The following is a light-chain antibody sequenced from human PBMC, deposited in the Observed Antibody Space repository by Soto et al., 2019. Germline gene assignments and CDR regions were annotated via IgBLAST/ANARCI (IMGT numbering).Light chain of an antibody. CDR3: QQYGSSLPIT. CDR1: QSVSRN. J-gene: IGKJ5*01. V-gene: IGKV3-20*01. Sequence: EIVMTQSPATLSVSPGERATLSCRASQSVSRNLAWYQQKPGQAPRLLIYGASSRATGIPDRFSGSGSGTDFTLTISRLEPEDFAVYYCQQYGSSLPITFGQGTRLEIK. CDR2: GAS.